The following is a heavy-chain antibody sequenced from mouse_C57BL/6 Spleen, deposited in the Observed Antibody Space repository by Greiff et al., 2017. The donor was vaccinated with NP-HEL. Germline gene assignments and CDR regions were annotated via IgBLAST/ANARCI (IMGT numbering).Heavy chain of an antibody. V-gene: IGHV1-52*01. CDR2: IDPSDSET. J-gene: IGHJ2*01. CDR3: ARGATVKDN. D-gene: IGHD3-1*01. CDR1: GYTFTSYW. Sequence: VQLQQSGAELVRPGSSVKLSCKASGYTFTSYWMHWVKQRPIQGLEWIGNIDPSDSETHYNQKFKDKATLTVDKSSSTAYMQRSSLTAEDSTVYYCARGATVKDNWGQGNTLTVSS.